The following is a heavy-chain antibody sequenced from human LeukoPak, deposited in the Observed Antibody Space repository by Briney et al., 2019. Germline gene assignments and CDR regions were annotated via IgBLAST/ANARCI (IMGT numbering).Heavy chain of an antibody. CDR2: IYSDGST. D-gene: IGHD3-22*01. J-gene: IGHJ4*02. CDR3: ARLLSSGRSDY. CDR1: GGSINTYY. V-gene: IGHV4-59*01. Sequence: SETLSLTCTVSGGSINTYYWSWIRQPPGKGLEWLGYIYSDGSTNYNPSLKSRLTISVDTSKSQFSLKLSSVIAADTAVYYCARLLSSGRSDYWGQGTLVTVSS.